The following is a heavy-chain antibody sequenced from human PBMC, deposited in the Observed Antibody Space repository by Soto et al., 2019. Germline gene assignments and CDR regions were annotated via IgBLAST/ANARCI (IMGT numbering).Heavy chain of an antibody. CDR1: CYTFTSYG. CDR3: ARDLVEYYDFWSGYYRYGMDV. J-gene: IGHJ6*02. Sequence: ASVKVSCKASCYTFTSYGISWVRQAPGQGLEWMGWISAYNGNTNYAQKLQGRVTMTTDTSTSTAYMELRSLRSDDTAVYYCARDLVEYYDFWSGYYRYGMDVWGQGTTVTVSS. CDR2: ISAYNGNT. V-gene: IGHV1-18*01. D-gene: IGHD3-3*01.